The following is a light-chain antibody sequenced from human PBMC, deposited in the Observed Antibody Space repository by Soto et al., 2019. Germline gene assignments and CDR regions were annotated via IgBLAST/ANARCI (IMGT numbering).Light chain of an antibody. J-gene: IGLJ2*01. CDR1: SSDIGGYDH. Sequence: QSALTQTPSASGSPGQSVTISCTGTSSDIGGYDHVSWYQQHPGKAPKVMIYEVTKRPSGVPDRFSGSKAGNTASLTVFGLQAEDEADYYCGTWDSSLRVVVFGGGTKLTVL. CDR3: GTWDSSLRVVV. CDR2: EVT. V-gene: IGLV2-8*01.